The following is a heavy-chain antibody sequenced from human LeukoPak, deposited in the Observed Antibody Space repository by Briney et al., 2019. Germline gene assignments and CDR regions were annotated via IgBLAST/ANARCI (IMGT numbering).Heavy chain of an antibody. J-gene: IGHJ4*02. Sequence: PSETLSLTCTVSGGSISSYYWGWIRQPPGKGLEWIGYIYYSGSTSYNPSLNSRVTISLDTSKNQVALKLTSVTAADTAVYYCARVTGYMTEDYFDYWGQGTLITVSS. CDR3: ARVTGYMTEDYFDY. CDR1: GGSISSYY. CDR2: IYYSGST. D-gene: IGHD6-13*01. V-gene: IGHV4-59*01.